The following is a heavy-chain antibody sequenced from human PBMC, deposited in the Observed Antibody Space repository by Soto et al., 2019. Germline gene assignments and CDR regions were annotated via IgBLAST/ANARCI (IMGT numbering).Heavy chain of an antibody. CDR2: VYYTGST. Sequence: PSETLSLTCDVSGASVSSGSYYWSWIRQPPGKGLEWIGYVYYTGSTRFNPSLSSRVTMSLDTSNNQFSLKLSSVTAADTAVYYCARRMYFFDSGGGYSYAFDIWGQGTMVTVSS. CDR1: GASVSSGSYY. J-gene: IGHJ3*02. D-gene: IGHD3-22*01. CDR3: ARRMYFFDSGGGYSYAFDI. V-gene: IGHV4-61*01.